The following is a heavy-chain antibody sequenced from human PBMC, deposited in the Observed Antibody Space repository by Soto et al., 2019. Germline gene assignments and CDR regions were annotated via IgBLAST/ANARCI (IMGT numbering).Heavy chain of an antibody. CDR2: TYYRSKWYN. D-gene: IGHD3-3*01. CDR1: GVSVSSNSAA. CDR3: AREMEWLLYTDKHYGMDV. Sequence: SQTRSLTCAIPGVSVSSNSAAWNCMSQSRARGLGWLGRTYYRSKWYNDYAVSVKSRITINPDTSKNQFSLQLNSVTPEDTAVYYCAREMEWLLYTDKHYGMDVWGQGTTVTVSS. J-gene: IGHJ6*02. V-gene: IGHV6-1*01.